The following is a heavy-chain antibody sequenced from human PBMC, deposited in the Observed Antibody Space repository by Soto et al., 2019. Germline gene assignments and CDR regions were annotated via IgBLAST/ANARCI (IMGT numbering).Heavy chain of an antibody. V-gene: IGHV4-30-2*01. CDR3: AGSREFDY. CDR1: GGSLSGATYS. Sequence: PSETLSLTCGVSGGSLSGATYSWNWIRQTPGKGLEWIGYIFPSGTTYYNPSLRSRVTISIDVSKNQFSLSLRSLTAADTAVYYCAGSREFDYWGQGTLVTVSS. CDR2: IFPSGTT. J-gene: IGHJ4*02.